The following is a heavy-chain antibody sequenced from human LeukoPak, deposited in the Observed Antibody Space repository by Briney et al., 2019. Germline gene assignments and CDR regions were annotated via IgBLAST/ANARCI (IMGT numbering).Heavy chain of an antibody. CDR1: GYTFTSYG. J-gene: IGHJ5*02. V-gene: IGHV1-18*01. CDR3: AREPITIFGVAALEGNWFDP. Sequence: ASLKVSCKASGYTFTSYGISWVRQAPGQRLEWMGWISAYNGNTNYAQKLQGRVTMTTDTSTSTAYMELRSLRSDDPAVYYCAREPITIFGVAALEGNWFDPWGQGTLVTVSS. D-gene: IGHD3-3*01. CDR2: ISAYNGNT.